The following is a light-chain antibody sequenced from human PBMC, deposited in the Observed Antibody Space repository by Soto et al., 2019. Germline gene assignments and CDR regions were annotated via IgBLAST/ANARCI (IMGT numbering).Light chain of an antibody. CDR1: RGISDS. CDR3: QQLNSFPYT. Sequence: IPLTQSPSYLSASVGDRVTITCRASRGISDSLAWYQQKPGKAPNLLIYAASTLQSGVPSRFSGSGSGTDFTLTITSLQPEDSSTYFCQQLNSFPYTFGQGTRLEI. CDR2: AAS. V-gene: IGKV1-9*01. J-gene: IGKJ2*01.